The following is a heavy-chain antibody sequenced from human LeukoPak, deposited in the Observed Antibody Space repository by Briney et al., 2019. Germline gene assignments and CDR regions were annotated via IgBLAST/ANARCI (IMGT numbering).Heavy chain of an antibody. CDR2: ISVSGGST. V-gene: IGHV3-23*01. CDR3: AKYSSSWLFDY. CDR1: GFTFSSYA. Sequence: PGGSLRLSCAASGFTFSSYAMSWVRQAPRKGLEWVSAISVSGGSTYYADSVKGRFTISRTNSKNTLYLQMNSLRAEDTAVYYCAKYSSSWLFDYWGQGTLVTVSS. D-gene: IGHD6-13*01. J-gene: IGHJ4*02.